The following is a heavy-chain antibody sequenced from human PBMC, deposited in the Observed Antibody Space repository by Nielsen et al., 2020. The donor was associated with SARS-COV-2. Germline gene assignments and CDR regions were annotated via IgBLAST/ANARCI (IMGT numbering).Heavy chain of an antibody. CDR3: AKLPDIYCSGGSCPAY. D-gene: IGHD2-15*01. CDR1: GFTFDDYG. V-gene: IGHV3-20*04. Sequence: GESLKISCAASGFTFDDYGMSWVRQAPGKGLEWVSGINWNGGSTGYADSVKGRFTISRDNAKNSLYLQMNSLRAEDTALYYCAKLPDIYCSGGSCPAYWGQGTLVTVSS. J-gene: IGHJ4*02. CDR2: INWNGGST.